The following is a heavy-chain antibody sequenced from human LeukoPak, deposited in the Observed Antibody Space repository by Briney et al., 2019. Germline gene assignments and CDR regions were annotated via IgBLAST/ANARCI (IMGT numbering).Heavy chain of an antibody. CDR3: ARVVDTAMVYYFDY. CDR1: GGTFSSYA. D-gene: IGHD5-18*01. CDR2: IIPIFGTA. Sequence: ASVTVSCKASGGTFSSYAVSWVRQAPGQGLEWMGGIIPIFGTANYAQKFQGRVTITTDESTGTAYMELSSLRSEDTAVYYCARVVDTAMVYYFDYWGQGTLVTVSS. V-gene: IGHV1-69*05. J-gene: IGHJ4*02.